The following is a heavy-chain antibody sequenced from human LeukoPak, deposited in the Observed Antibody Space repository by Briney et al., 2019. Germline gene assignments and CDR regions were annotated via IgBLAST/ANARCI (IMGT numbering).Heavy chain of an antibody. D-gene: IGHD1-26*01. J-gene: IGHJ4*02. CDR1: GFTFSSYS. CDR3: ARAGSNFDY. V-gene: IGHV3-48*01. Sequence: GGSLRLSCAASGFTFSSYSMNWVRQAPGKGLEWVSYISSSSSTIYYADSVKGRFTISRDNAKNSLYLQMSSLRAEYTAVYYCARAGSNFDYWGQGTLVTVSS. CDR2: ISSSSSTI.